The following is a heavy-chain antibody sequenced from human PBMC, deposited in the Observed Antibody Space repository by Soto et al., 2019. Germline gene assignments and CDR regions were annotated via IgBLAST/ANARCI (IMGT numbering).Heavy chain of an antibody. CDR3: AKGGQQLGGGYFDY. CDR1: GFTFSSYA. Sequence: EVQLLESGGGLVQPGGSLRLSCAASGFTFSSYAMSWVRQAPGKGLEWVSAISGSGGSTYYADSVKGRFTISRDNSKNTPYLQMNSLRAEDTAVYYWAKGGQQLGGGYFDYWGQGTLVTVSS. D-gene: IGHD6-13*01. V-gene: IGHV3-23*01. J-gene: IGHJ4*02. CDR2: ISGSGGST.